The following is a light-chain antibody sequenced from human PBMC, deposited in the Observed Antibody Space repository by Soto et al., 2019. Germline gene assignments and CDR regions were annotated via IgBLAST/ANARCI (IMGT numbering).Light chain of an antibody. CDR3: QQYGSSPYT. CDR1: QSVSSNY. J-gene: IGKJ2*01. Sequence: IVLTQSPGTLSLSPGERATLSCRVSQSVSSNYLAWYQQKPGQAARLLIYGASNRATAIADRFSGSGSATDFTLTISRVDPEDFAVYYCQQYGSSPYTFGQGTRLDI. CDR2: GAS. V-gene: IGKV3-20*01.